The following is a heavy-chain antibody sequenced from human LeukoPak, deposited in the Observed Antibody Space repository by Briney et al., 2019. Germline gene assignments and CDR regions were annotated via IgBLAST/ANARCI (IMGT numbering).Heavy chain of an antibody. CDR1: GGTFSSYA. D-gene: IGHD4-17*01. V-gene: IGHV1-69*05. Sequence: ASVRVSCKASGGTFSSYAISWVRQAPGQGLEWMGGIIPIFGTADYAQKFQGRVTITTYESTSTAYMELSSLRSEDTAVYYCARGLRPHGGRLYFDYWGQGTLVTVSS. CDR2: IIPIFGTA. CDR3: ARGLRPHGGRLYFDY. J-gene: IGHJ4*02.